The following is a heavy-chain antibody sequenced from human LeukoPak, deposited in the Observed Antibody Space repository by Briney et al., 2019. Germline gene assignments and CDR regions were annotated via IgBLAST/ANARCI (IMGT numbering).Heavy chain of an antibody. J-gene: IGHJ4*02. CDR2: ISGSTNYM. V-gene: IGHV3-21*01. CDR1: GFTFSSYW. CDR3: AGGGGSYCSGGSCYFLDY. Sequence: GGSLRLSCAASGFTFSSYWMHWLRQAPGKGLEWVSSISGSTNYMFYADSVKGRFTISRDNAKNSLYLHMNSLRAEDTAVYYCAGGGGSYCSGGSCYFLDYWGQGTLVTVSS. D-gene: IGHD2-15*01.